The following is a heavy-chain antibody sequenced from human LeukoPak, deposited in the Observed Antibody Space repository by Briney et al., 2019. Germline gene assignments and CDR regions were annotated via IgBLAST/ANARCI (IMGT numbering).Heavy chain of an antibody. D-gene: IGHD4-17*01. J-gene: IGHJ4*02. V-gene: IGHV3-23*01. Sequence: PGGSLRLSCTASGFTFSSYAMNWVRQAPGKGLDWVSVITNGGTTYYADSVKGRFTISRDNSKSTLFLQMNSLRAEDTAIYYCTKDLSALQWAGDGTTVTEGYWGQGTLVTVSS. CDR1: GFTFSSYA. CDR2: ITNGGTT. CDR3: TKDLSALQWAGDGTTVTEGY.